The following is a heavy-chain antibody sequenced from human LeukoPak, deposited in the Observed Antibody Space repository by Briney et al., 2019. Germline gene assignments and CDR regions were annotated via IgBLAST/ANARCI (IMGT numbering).Heavy chain of an antibody. CDR2: IYYSGRT. CDR3: ARHNDDLGYFQH. V-gene: IGHV4-59*08. J-gene: IGHJ1*01. D-gene: IGHD1-1*01. CDR1: GGSISSYY. Sequence: ASETLSLTCTVSGGSISSYYWSWIRQPPGKGLECIGYIYYSGRTKYNPSPKSRVTISVDTSKNKFSLKLSAVTAADTAVYYCARHNDDLGYFQHWGQGTLVTVSS.